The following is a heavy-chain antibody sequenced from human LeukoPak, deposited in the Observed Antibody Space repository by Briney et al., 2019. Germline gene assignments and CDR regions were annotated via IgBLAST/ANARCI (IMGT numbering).Heavy chain of an antibody. V-gene: IGHV1-69*04. CDR1: GGTFSSYT. D-gene: IGHD4-23*01. CDR3: ARDPPAVVTPNYYYGMDV. Sequence: GASVKVSCKASGGTFSSYTISWVRQAPGQGLEWMGRIIPILGIANYAQKFQGRVTITADKSTSTAYMELSILRSEDTAVYYCARDPPAVVTPNYYYGMDVWGQGTTVTVSS. J-gene: IGHJ6*02. CDR2: IIPILGIA.